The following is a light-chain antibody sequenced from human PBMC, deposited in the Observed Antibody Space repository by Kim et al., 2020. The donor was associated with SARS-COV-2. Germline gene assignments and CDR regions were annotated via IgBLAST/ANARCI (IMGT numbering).Light chain of an antibody. V-gene: IGKV2-28*01. Sequence: ASIPCRSRQSLVYGDGDNYLDWYVQKPGQSPQLLIYLGSIRASGVPDRFSGSGSGTDFTLKISKVEAGDVGVYCCMQALKTPDTFGQGTKLEI. CDR2: LGS. CDR1: QSLVYGDGDNY. J-gene: IGKJ2*01. CDR3: MQALKTPDT.